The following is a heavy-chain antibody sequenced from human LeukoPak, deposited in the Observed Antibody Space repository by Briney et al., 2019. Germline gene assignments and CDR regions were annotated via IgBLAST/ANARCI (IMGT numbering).Heavy chain of an antibody. J-gene: IGHJ6*02. D-gene: IGHD4-23*01. CDR2: IYYSGST. CDR1: SGSISSIHYY. V-gene: IGHV4-30-4*01. Sequence: SETLSLTCTVSSGSISSIHYYWSWIRQPPGKGLEWIGYIYYSGSTYYNPSLQSRVTISVDTSKNQFSLKLRSVTAADTAEYYCARESTVITGQGRIFTGNYHGMDVWGHGTTVIVSS. CDR3: ARESTVITGQGRIFTGNYHGMDV.